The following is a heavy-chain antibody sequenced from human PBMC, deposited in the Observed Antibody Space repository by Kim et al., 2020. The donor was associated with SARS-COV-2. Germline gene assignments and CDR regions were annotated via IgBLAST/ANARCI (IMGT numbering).Heavy chain of an antibody. V-gene: IGHV4-4*02. CDR3: VTYYDFWSGYYDDAFDI. Sequence: LKSRVTISVDKSKNQFSLKLSSVTAADTAVYYCVTYYDFWSGYYDDAFDIWGQGTMVTVSS. D-gene: IGHD3-3*01. J-gene: IGHJ3*02.